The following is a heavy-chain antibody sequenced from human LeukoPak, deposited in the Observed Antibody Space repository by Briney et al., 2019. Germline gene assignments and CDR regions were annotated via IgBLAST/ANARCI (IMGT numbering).Heavy chain of an antibody. Sequence: GASVKVSCKASGYAFPGHHIHWVRRAPGQGLQWMGTVNPSGGGTSYAQMFQGRVTMTSDKSTSTVHMDLKSLTSDDTAVYYCARLRGYSFDVWGQGTLVTVSS. CDR2: VNPSGGGT. CDR1: GYAFPGHH. D-gene: IGHD2-15*01. CDR3: ARLRGYSFDV. J-gene: IGHJ3*01. V-gene: IGHV1-46*01.